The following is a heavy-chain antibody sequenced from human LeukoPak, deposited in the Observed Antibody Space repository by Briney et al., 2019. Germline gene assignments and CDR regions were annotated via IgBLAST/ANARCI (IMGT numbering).Heavy chain of an antibody. Sequence: PGGSLRLSCAASGFTFSSYGMHWVRQAPGKGLEWVAVISYDGSNKYYADSVKGRFTISRDNSKNTLYLQMNSLRAEDTAVYYCAKIWGYGDYYDAFDIWGQGTMVTVSS. J-gene: IGHJ3*02. CDR1: GFTFSSYG. CDR2: ISYDGSNK. D-gene: IGHD4-17*01. CDR3: AKIWGYGDYYDAFDI. V-gene: IGHV3-30*18.